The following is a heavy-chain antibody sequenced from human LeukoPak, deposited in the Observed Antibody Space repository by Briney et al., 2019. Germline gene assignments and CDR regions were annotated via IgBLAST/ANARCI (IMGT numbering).Heavy chain of an antibody. J-gene: IGHJ4*02. CDR3: ARGARGWYLRY. D-gene: IGHD6-19*01. CDR2: INHSGST. Sequence: SETLSLTCAVYGGSFSGYYWSWIRQPPGKGLEWIGEINHSGSTNHNPSLKSRVTISVDTSKNQFSLKLSSVTAADTAVYYCARGARGWYLRYWGQGTLVTVSS. CDR1: GGSFSGYY. V-gene: IGHV4-34*01.